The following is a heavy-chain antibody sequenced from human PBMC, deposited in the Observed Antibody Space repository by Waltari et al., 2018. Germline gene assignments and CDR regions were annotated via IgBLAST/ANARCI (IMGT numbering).Heavy chain of an antibody. CDR2: INHSGST. J-gene: IGHJ4*02. V-gene: IGHV4-34*01. Sequence: QVQLQESGPGLVKPSETLSLTCAVYGGSFSGYYWSWIRQPPGKGLEWIGEINHSGSTNYNPSLKSRVTISVDTSKNQFSLKLSSVTAADTAVYYCAIGRVLMDYWGQGTLVTVSS. D-gene: IGHD2-8*01. CDR1: GGSFSGYY. CDR3: AIGRVLMDY.